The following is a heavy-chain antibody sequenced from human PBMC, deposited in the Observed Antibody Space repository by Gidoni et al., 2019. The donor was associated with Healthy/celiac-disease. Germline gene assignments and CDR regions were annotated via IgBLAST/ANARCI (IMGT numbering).Heavy chain of an antibody. D-gene: IGHD6-13*01. Sequence: EVQLVESGGGLVQPGGSLRLSCAASGFPFSRYWIGWVRQAPGKGLEWVANIKQDGSEKYYVDSVKGRFTISRDNAKNSLYLQMNSLRAEDTAVYYCARERQQLTRRYYYYYGMDVWGQGTTVTVSS. CDR3: ARERQQLTRRYYYYYGMDV. CDR2: IKQDGSEK. V-gene: IGHV3-7*04. J-gene: IGHJ6*02. CDR1: GFPFSRYW.